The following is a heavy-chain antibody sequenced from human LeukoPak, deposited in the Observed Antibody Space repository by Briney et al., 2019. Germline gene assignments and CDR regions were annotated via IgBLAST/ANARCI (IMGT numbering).Heavy chain of an antibody. Sequence: SETLSLTCAVSGASITSSNYYWGWVRQSPGKGLEWIGTIYSSGNTYYNASLKSRVTMYIDTSKNQFSLKLSSVTAADTAVYYCARVPLGYGDHASDYWGQGTLVTVSS. V-gene: IGHV4-39*07. CDR2: IYSSGNT. J-gene: IGHJ4*02. D-gene: IGHD4-17*01. CDR1: GASITSSNYY. CDR3: ARVPLGYGDHASDY.